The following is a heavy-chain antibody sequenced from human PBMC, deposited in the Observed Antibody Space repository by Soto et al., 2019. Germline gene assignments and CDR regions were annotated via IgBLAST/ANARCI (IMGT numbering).Heavy chain of an antibody. CDR2: ISYDGSNK. CDR3: AKGTLSDYYDSSGYFNWFDP. CDR1: GFTFSSYG. J-gene: IGHJ5*02. V-gene: IGHV3-30*18. Sequence: GGSMRLSCAPSGFTFSSYGMHWVRQAPGKELEWVAVISYDGSNKYYADSVKGRFTISRDNSKNTLYLQMNSLRAEDTAVYYCAKGTLSDYYDSSGYFNWFDPWGQGTLVTVSS. D-gene: IGHD3-22*01.